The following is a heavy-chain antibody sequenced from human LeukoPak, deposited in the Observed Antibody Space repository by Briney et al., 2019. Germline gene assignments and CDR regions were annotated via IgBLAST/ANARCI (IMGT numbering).Heavy chain of an antibody. CDR3: AKATYSSSWNLYFDY. CDR2: ISGSGYST. Sequence: PGGSLRLSCAASGFTFSGYAMSWVRQAPGKGLEWVSSISGSGYSTYYADSVKGRFTISRDNSKNTLFLQMNSLRAEDTAVYYCAKATYSSSWNLYFDYWGQGTLVTVSS. D-gene: IGHD6-13*01. CDR1: GFTFSGYA. V-gene: IGHV3-23*01. J-gene: IGHJ4*02.